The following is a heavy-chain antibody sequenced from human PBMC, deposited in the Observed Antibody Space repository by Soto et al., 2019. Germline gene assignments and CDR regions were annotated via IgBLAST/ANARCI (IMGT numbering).Heavy chain of an antibody. CDR1: GFTFNNFW. V-gene: IGHV3-74*01. J-gene: IGHJ4*02. CDR2: INRDGTNT. CDR3: ARDLWAAGEY. Sequence: PGGSLRLSCVVSGFTFNNFWMHWVRQAPGKGLVWVSRINRDGTNTYYADSVKGRFTISRDNARNTLYLEMNSLRAEDAAVYHCARDLWAAGEYWGQGTRVTVSS. D-gene: IGHD6-13*01.